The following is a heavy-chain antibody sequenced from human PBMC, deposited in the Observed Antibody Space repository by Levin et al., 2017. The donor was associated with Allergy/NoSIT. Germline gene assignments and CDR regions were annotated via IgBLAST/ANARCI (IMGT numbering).Heavy chain of an antibody. J-gene: IGHJ6*02. CDR2: INHSGST. D-gene: IGHD5-12*01. CDR3: AGAGENVDIVTTTSRYYYGMDV. V-gene: IGHV4-34*01. Sequence: ETLSLTCAVYGGSFSDFYWSWIRQPPGKGLEWIGEINHSGSTNYNPSLKSRVTISVDTSKNQFSLKLSSVTAADAAMYFCAGAGENVDIVTTTSRYYYGMDVWGQGTTVTVSS. CDR1: GGSFSDFY.